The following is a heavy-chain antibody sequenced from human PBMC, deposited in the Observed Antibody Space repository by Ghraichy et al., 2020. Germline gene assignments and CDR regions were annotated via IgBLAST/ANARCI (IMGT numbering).Heavy chain of an antibody. Sequence: SVKVSCKASGRTFSTYAFSWVRQAPGQGLEWMGGIIPIFGPAKYAQKFQGRVTITADESTSTSYMELSSLRAEDTAIYYCAKITERDYNYYSYMDVWGKVTTVTVSS. CDR3: AKITERDYNYYSYMDV. CDR2: IIPIFGPA. D-gene: IGHD3-10*01. V-gene: IGHV1-69*13. J-gene: IGHJ6*03. CDR1: GRTFSTYA.